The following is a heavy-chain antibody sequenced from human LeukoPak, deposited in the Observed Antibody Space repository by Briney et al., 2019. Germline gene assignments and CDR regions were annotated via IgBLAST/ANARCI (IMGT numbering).Heavy chain of an antibody. D-gene: IGHD3-10*01. V-gene: IGHV3-21*01. J-gene: IGHJ4*02. CDR2: ISSSSSYI. CDR3: ARGKETYYYGSGSYYPTTTPDY. CDR1: GFTFSSYS. Sequence: GGSLRLSCAASGFTFSSYSMNWVRQAPGEGLEWVSSISSSSSYINYADSVKGRFTISRDNAKNSLYLQMNGLRAEDTAVYYCARGKETYYYGSGSYYPTTTPDYWGQGTLVTVSS.